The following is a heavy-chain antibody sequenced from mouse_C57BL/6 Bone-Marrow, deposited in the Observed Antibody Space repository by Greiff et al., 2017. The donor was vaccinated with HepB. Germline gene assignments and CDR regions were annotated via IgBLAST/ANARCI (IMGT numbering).Heavy chain of an antibody. CDR2: IRLKSDNYAT. V-gene: IGHV6-3*01. D-gene: IGHD2-4*01. J-gene: IGHJ3*01. CDR3: TAIYYDYDGAWFAY. CDR1: GFTFSNYW. Sequence: DVKLVESGGGLVQPGGSMKLSCVASGFTFSNYWMNWVRQSPEKGLEWVAQIRLKSDNYATHYAESVKGRFTISRDDSKSSVYLQMNNLRAEDTGIYYCTAIYYDYDGAWFAYWGQGTLVTVSA.